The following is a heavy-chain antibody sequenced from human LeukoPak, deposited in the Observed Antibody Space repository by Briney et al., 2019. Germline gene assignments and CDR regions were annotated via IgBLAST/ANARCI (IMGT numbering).Heavy chain of an antibody. CDR2: IIPIFGTA. V-gene: IGHV1-69*06. J-gene: IGHJ3*02. CDR3: ARVTSNSHAAFDI. Sequence: GASVKVSCKASGGTFTSYAISWVRQAPGQGLEWMGGIIPIFGTANYAQKFQGRVTITADKSTSTAYMELSSLRSEDTAVYYCARVTSNSHAAFDIWGQGTMVTVSS. D-gene: IGHD4-23*01. CDR1: GGTFTSYA.